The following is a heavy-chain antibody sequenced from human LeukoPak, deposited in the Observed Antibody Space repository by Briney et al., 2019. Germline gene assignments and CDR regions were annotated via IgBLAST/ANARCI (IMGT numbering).Heavy chain of an antibody. Sequence: GGSLRLSCAASGITFSTHAMTWVRQAPGKGLEWVSGISGSGGSTNYADSVKGRFTISRDNSKNTLYLQMNSLRAEDTAVYYCAKDGVLITILRAPYYFDYWGQGTLVTVSS. V-gene: IGHV3-23*01. CDR3: AKDGVLITILRAPYYFDY. D-gene: IGHD3-10*01. CDR1: GITFSTHA. CDR2: ISGSGGST. J-gene: IGHJ4*02.